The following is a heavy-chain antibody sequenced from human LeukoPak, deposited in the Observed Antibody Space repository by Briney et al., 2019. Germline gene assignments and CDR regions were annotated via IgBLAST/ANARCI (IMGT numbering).Heavy chain of an antibody. CDR2: ISAYNGNT. D-gene: IGHD3-10*01. CDR1: GYTFTSYG. J-gene: IGHJ3*01. Sequence: GASVKVSCKASGYTFTSYGLSWVRQAPGQGLEWMGWISAYNGNTNYAQKLQGRVTMTTDTSTSTAYMELRSLRSDDTAVYYCAGPSYYGSGSYYNVWGQGTMVTVSS. CDR3: AGPSYYGSGSYYNV. V-gene: IGHV1-18*01.